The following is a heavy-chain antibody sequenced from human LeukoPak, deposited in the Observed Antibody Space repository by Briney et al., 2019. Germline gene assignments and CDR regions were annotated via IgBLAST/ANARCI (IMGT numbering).Heavy chain of an antibody. V-gene: IGHV1-2*06. CDR1: GYTFTGYY. CDR2: INPNSGGT. J-gene: IGHJ4*02. D-gene: IGHD3-22*01. CDR3: ARYYYDSSGPDY. Sequence: GASVKVSCKASGYTFTGYYMHWVRQAPGPGLEWMGRINPNSGGTNYAQKLQGRVTMTRDTSISTAYMELSRLRSDDTAVYYCARYYYDSSGPDYWGQGTLVTVSS.